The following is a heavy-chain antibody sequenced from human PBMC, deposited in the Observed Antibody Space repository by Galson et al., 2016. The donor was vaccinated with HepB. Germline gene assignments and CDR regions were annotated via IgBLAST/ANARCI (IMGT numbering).Heavy chain of an antibody. J-gene: IGHJ2*01. CDR3: ARGRGKCWYFDL. Sequence: SVKVSCKASGGTLNNYAFSWTRQAPGQGLEWMGGIIPAFGTPTHAQRFQGRLTISADRSTSTAYMELNSLTSEDTAVYYCARGRGKCWYFDLWGRGTLVTISS. CDR2: IIPAFGTP. D-gene: IGHD3-16*01. V-gene: IGHV1-69*06. CDR1: GGTLNNYA.